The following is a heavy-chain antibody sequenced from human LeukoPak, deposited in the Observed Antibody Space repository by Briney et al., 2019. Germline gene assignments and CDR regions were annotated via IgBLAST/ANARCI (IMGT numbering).Heavy chain of an antibody. D-gene: IGHD3-16*01. CDR3: ASLGKPGYYFDY. CDR2: IYYSGRT. Sequence: PSETLSLTCTVSNGSISSSSYYWGWVRQPPGKGLEWIGTIYYSGRTYYNPSLESRLTISVDTSKNQFSLNPSSVTAADTAVYYCASLGKPGYYFDYWGQGTLVTVSS. CDR1: NGSISSSSYY. V-gene: IGHV4-39*01. J-gene: IGHJ4*02.